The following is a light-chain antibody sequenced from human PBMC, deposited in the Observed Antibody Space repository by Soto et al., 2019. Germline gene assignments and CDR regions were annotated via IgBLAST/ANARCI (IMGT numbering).Light chain of an antibody. CDR3: QQYRSALT. CDR1: QSVSSSIY. J-gene: IGKJ4*01. V-gene: IGKV3-20*01. CDR2: GAS. Sequence: EIVLTQSPGTLSLSPGERATLSGRASQSVSSSIYLAWYQQKPGQAPRLLIYGASSRATGIPDRFSGSGSGTDFTLTISRLEPEDFAVYYCQQYRSALTFGGGTKVEIK.